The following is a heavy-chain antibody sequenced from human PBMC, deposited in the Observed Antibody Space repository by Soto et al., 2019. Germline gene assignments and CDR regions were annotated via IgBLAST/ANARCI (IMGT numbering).Heavy chain of an antibody. CDR3: ARDTYGGNSGSVFDY. CDR2: IYYSGST. CDR1: GGSISSYY. Sequence: TSETLSLTCTVSGGSISSYYWSWIRQPPGKGLEWIGYIYYSGSTNYNPSLKSRVTISVDTSKNQFSLKLSSVTAADTAVYYCARDTYGGNSGSVFDYWGQGTLVTVS. J-gene: IGHJ4*02. V-gene: IGHV4-59*01. D-gene: IGHD2-21*02.